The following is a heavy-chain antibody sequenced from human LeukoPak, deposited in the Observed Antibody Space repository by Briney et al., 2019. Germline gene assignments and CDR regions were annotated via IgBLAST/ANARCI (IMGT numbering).Heavy chain of an antibody. V-gene: IGHV3-23*01. D-gene: IGHD2-2*02. Sequence: GGSLRLSCAASGFTFSTYAMRWVRQAPGKGPEWVSGISGGGDSTYYADSVKGRFTISRDNAKNTLNLQVNSLRAEDTAVYYCARGRYCSSSSCYIDYWGQGTLVTVSS. CDR3: ARGRYCSSSSCYIDY. CDR1: GFTFSTYA. CDR2: ISGGGDST. J-gene: IGHJ4*02.